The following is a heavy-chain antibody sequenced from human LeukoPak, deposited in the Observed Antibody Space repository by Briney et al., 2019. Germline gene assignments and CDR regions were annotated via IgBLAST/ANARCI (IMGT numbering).Heavy chain of an antibody. CDR2: ISGSGGST. D-gene: IGHD3-9*01. CDR3: AKDQDYDMWTGYLGSLDY. CDR1: GFTFSSYA. V-gene: IGHV3-23*01. J-gene: IGHJ4*02. Sequence: PGGSLRLSCAASGFTFSSYAMSWVRQAPGKGLEWVSAISGSGGSTYYADSVKGRFTISRDNSKNTPYLQMNSLRAEDTAVYYCAKDQDYDMWTGYLGSLDYWGQGTLVTVSS.